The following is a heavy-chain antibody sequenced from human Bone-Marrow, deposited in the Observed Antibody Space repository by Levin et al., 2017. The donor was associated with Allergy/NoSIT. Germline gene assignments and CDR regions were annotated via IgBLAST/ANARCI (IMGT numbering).Heavy chain of an antibody. CDR2: IYSSGST. D-gene: IGHD5-18*01. Sequence: SETLSLTCTVSGGSISNYYWSWIRQPPGKGLEWIGYIYSSGSTNYNPSLKSRVTISVDTSKSQFSLKLTSVTAADTAVYYCARMGDTAMVDPFDYWGQGTLVTVSS. V-gene: IGHV4-59*01. J-gene: IGHJ4*02. CDR3: ARMGDTAMVDPFDY. CDR1: GGSISNYY.